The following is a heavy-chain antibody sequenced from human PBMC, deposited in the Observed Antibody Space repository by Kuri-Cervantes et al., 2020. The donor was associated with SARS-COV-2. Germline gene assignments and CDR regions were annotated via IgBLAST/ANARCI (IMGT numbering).Heavy chain of an antibody. CDR1: GGSFSGYY. D-gene: IGHD1-1*01. Sequence: GSLRLSCAVYGGSFSGYYWSWIRQPPGKGLEWIGEISHSGSTNYNPSLKNRVTISLDKSKNQFSLKLSSVTAADTAVYYCAREGYSCGFDYWDQGTLVTVSS. V-gene: IGHV4-34*01. J-gene: IGHJ4*02. CDR3: AREGYSCGFDY. CDR2: ISHSGST.